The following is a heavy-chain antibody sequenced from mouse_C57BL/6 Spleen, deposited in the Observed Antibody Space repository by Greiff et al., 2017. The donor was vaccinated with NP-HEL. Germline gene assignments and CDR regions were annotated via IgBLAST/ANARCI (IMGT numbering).Heavy chain of an antibody. Sequence: QVQLQQPGAELVKPGASVKLSCKASGYTFTSYWMQWVKQRPGQGLEWIGEIDPSDSYTNYNQKFKGKATLTVDTSSSTAYMQLSSLTSEDSAVYYCASRIGDYPDYWGQGTTLTVSS. CDR2: IDPSDSYT. D-gene: IGHD2-14*01. J-gene: IGHJ2*01. V-gene: IGHV1-50*01. CDR3: ASRIGDYPDY. CDR1: GYTFTSYW.